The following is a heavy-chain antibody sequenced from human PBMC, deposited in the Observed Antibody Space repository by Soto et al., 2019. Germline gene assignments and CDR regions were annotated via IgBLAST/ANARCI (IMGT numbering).Heavy chain of an antibody. D-gene: IGHD6-19*01. V-gene: IGHV4-39*01. J-gene: IGHJ4*02. CDR2: IYYSGST. CDR1: GGSISSSSYC. CDR3: ARRSSGWYYFDY. Sequence: SETLSLTWTVSGGSISSSSYCWGWIRQPPGKGLEWIGSIYYSGSTYYNPSLKSRVTISVDTSKNQFSLKLSSVTAADTAVYYCARRSSGWYYFDYWGQGTLVTVSS.